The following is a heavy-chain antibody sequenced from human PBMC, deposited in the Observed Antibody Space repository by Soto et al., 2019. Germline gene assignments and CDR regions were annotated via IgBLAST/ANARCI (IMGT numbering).Heavy chain of an antibody. CDR2: ISWNSGSI. Sequence: GGSLRLSCAASGFTFDDYAMHWVRQAPGKGLEWVSGISWNSGSIGYADSVKGRFTISRDNAKNSLYLQMNSLRAEDTALYYCAKDFGPPITGTDYWGQGTLVTVSS. J-gene: IGHJ4*02. CDR3: AKDFGPPITGTDY. V-gene: IGHV3-9*01. CDR1: GFTFDDYA. D-gene: IGHD1-20*01.